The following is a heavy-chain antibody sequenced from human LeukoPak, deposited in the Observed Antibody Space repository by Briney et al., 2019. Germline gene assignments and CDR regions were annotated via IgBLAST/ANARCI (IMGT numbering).Heavy chain of an antibody. CDR2: INTNTGNP. CDR1: GYTFTSYA. V-gene: IGHV7-4-1*02. D-gene: IGHD6-13*01. Sequence: ASVKVSCKASGYTFTSYAMNWVRQAPGQGLEWMGWINTNTGNPTYAQDFTGRFVFSLDTSVSTAYLQISSLKAEDTAVYYCAREGGSTYIADYYYYMDVWGKGTTVTVSS. CDR3: AREGGSTYIADYYYYMDV. J-gene: IGHJ6*03.